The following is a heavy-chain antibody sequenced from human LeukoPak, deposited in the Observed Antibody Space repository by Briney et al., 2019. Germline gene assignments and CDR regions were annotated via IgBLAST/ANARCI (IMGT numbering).Heavy chain of an antibody. CDR3: ARDTTLFRWFDP. Sequence: SQTLSLTCTVSGGSISSGDYYWSWIRRPPGKGLEWIGYIYYSGSTYYNPSLKSRVTITVDTSKNQFSLKLSSVTAADTAVYYCARDTTLFRWFDPWSQGTLVTVSS. D-gene: IGHD2-21*01. V-gene: IGHV4-30-4*08. CDR2: IYYSGST. J-gene: IGHJ5*02. CDR1: GGSISSGDYY.